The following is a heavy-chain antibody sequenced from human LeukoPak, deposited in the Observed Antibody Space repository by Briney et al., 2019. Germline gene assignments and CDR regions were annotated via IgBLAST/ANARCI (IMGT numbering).Heavy chain of an antibody. CDR2: ISGSGGST. V-gene: IGHV3-23*01. CDR1: GFTFSSYA. Sequence: HSGGSLRLSCAASGFTFSSYAMSWVRQAPGKGLEWVSAISGSGGSTYYADSVKGRFTISRDNSKNTLYLQMNSLRAEDTAVYYCARIVTPKGSGYPYFDYWGQGTLVTVSS. J-gene: IGHJ4*02. D-gene: IGHD3-3*01. CDR3: ARIVTPKGSGYPYFDY.